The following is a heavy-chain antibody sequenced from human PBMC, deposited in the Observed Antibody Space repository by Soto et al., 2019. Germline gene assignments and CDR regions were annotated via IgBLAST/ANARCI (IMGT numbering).Heavy chain of an antibody. CDR3: ARGGEYSNFGLGYYYYMDV. V-gene: IGHV4-39*01. D-gene: IGHD4-4*01. J-gene: IGHJ6*03. CDR2: IYYSGST. CDR1: GGSISSSSYY. Sequence: SETLSLTCTVSGGSISSSSYYWGWIRQPPGKGLEWIGSIYYSGSTYYNPSLKSRVTISVDTSKNQFSLKLSSVTAADTAVYCCARGGEYSNFGLGYYYYMDVWGKGTTVTVSS.